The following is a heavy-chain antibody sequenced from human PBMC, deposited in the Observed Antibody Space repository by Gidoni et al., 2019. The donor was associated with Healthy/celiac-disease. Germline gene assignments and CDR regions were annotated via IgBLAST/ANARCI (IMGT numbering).Heavy chain of an antibody. Sequence: EVQLVQSGAEVKKPGESLKISCKGSGYSFTSYWIGWVRQRPGKGLEWMGIIYPGDSYTRYSPSFQGQVTISADKSISTAYLQWSSLKASDTAMYYCARIEMAYYYYYGMDVWGQGTTVTVSS. V-gene: IGHV5-51*01. CDR3: ARIEMAYYYYYGMDV. CDR1: GYSFTSYW. CDR2: IYPGDSYT. J-gene: IGHJ6*02.